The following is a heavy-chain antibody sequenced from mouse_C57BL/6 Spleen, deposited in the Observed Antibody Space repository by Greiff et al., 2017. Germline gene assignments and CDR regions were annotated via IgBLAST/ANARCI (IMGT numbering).Heavy chain of an antibody. V-gene: IGHV1-69*01. J-gene: IGHJ3*01. CDR2: IDPSDSYT. Sequence: VQLQQPGAELVMPGASVKLSCKASGYTFTSYWMHWVKQRPGQGLEWIGEIDPSDSYTNYNQKFKGKSTLTVDKSSSTAYMQLSSLTSEDSAVYYCARDGSSFFAYWGQGTLVTVSA. CDR1: GYTFTSYW. CDR3: ARDGSSFFAY. D-gene: IGHD1-1*01.